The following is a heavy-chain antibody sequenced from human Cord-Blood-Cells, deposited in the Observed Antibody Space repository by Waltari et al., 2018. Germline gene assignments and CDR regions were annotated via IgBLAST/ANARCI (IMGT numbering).Heavy chain of an antibody. CDR3: ARDAGSYFQH. D-gene: IGHD3-10*01. J-gene: IGHJ1*01. CDR1: GSPFSSSW. Sequence: EGRRVGSGEGLFQLGGSLGFPVAAPGSPFSSSWMHWVRQAPGKGLVWVSRINSDGSSTSYADSVKGRFTISRDNAKNTLYLQMNSLRAEDTAVYYCARDAGSYFQHWGQGTLVTVSS. V-gene: IGHV3-74*01. CDR2: INSDGSST.